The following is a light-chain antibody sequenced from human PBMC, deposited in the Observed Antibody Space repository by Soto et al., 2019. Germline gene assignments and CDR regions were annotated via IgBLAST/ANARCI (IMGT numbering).Light chain of an antibody. CDR3: QKYHTDQLN. V-gene: IGKV1-27*01. CDR1: RDISNY. J-gene: IGKJ4*01. CDR2: GAS. Sequence: DIQLTHSPSSLSASLLDRVSITCRSSRDISNYLAWYQQKPGQVPRLLISGASTLHSGVPSRFSGSGSGTDFTININSLQPEDIANYLCQKYHTDQLNFGGG.